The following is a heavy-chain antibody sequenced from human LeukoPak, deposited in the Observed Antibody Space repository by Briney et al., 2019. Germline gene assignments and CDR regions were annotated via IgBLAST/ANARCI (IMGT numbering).Heavy chain of an antibody. D-gene: IGHD6-13*01. J-gene: IGHJ4*02. V-gene: IGHV4-34*01. Sequence: PSETLSLTCAVYGGSFSGYYWSWIRQPPGKGLEWIGEINHSGSTNYNPSLKSRVTISVDTSKNQFSLKLSSVTAADTAVYYCARGNPIRAAAGAYYFDYWGQGTLVTVSS. CDR3: ARGNPIRAAAGAYYFDY. CDR1: GGSFSGYY. CDR2: INHSGST.